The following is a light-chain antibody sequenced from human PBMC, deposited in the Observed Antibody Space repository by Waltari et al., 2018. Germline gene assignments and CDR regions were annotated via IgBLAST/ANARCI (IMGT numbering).Light chain of an antibody. CDR3: QQYGSSSYT. CDR1: QSVSSSY. J-gene: IGKJ2*01. Sequence: EIVLTQSPGTLSLSPGERATLSCRASQSVSSSYLAWYQQKPGQAPRLLIYSVSSRATGIPDRFSSSGSGTDFTLTISRLEPEDFAVYYCQQYGSSSYTFGQGTKLEIK. CDR2: SVS. V-gene: IGKV3-20*01.